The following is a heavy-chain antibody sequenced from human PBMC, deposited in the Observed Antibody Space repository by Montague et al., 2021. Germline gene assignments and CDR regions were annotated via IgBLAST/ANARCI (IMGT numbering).Heavy chain of an antibody. V-gene: IGHV3-74*01. D-gene: IGHD6-25*01. CDR3: ARSAVAAAFDA. Sequence: SLRLSCAASGFTFSNYWMHWVRQAPGKGLEWVSHIKYDGSKTGYADSVKGRFTISRDNAKNTLYLQMNSLRADDTAVYYCARSAVAAAFDAWGQGTLVTVSS. J-gene: IGHJ5*02. CDR1: GFTFSNYW. CDR2: IKYDGSKT.